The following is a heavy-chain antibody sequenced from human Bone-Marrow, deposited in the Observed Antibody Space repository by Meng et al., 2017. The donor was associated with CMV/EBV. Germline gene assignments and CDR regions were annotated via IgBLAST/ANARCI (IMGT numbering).Heavy chain of an antibody. CDR3: ARAQGYYLALPPTY. Sequence: GESLKISCAASGFSVSTNHMSWVRQAPGKGLEWVSVIYCGDSTYYADSVKGRFTISRDNSKNTLYLQMNSLRIEDTAVYYCARAQGYYLALPPTYWGQGTLATVSS. CDR2: IYCGDST. V-gene: IGHV3-66*02. CDR1: GFSVSTNH. J-gene: IGHJ4*02. D-gene: IGHD3-22*01.